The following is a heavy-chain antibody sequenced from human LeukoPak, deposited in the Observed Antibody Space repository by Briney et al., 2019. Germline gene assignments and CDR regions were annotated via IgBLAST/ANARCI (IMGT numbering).Heavy chain of an antibody. CDR1: GYTFTCYD. Sequence: ASVKVSCKASGYTFTCYDINRVRQATGQGLEWMGWMNPNSGNTGYAQKFQGRVTITRNTSISTAYMELSSLRSEDTAVYYCARGRVGATSIFDYWGQGTLVTVSS. CDR2: MNPNSGNT. D-gene: IGHD1-26*01. V-gene: IGHV1-8*01. CDR3: ARGRVGATSIFDY. J-gene: IGHJ4*02.